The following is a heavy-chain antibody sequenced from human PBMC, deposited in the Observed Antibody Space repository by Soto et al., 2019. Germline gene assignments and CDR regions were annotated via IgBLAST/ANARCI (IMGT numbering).Heavy chain of an antibody. Sequence: SGPTPVNPTQTLTLTCTFSRISVPTSRVGVVGFRQPLGKALEMLAFIYWDDDKRYSPSLRSRLAIMHDTTKSQVVLTMTNMDPVATATYFCAVRLPGSRTGWNTAVLEYWAQGTMVTFSP. CDR2: IYWDDDK. CDR1: RISVPTSRVG. CDR3: AVRLPGSRTGWNTAVLEY. V-gene: IGHV2-5*02. D-gene: IGHD6-19*01. J-gene: IGHJ4*02.